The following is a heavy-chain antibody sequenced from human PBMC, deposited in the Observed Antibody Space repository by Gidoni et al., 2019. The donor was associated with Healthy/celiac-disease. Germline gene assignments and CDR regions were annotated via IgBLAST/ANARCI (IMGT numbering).Heavy chain of an antibody. CDR3: AKVIAAAGSAWGPLFFDY. Sequence: EVQLLESGGGLVQPGGSLRLSCAASGFTFSSYAMSWVREAPGKGLELVSAISGSGGSTYYADSVKGRFTISRDNSKNTLYLQMNSLRAEDTAVYYCAKVIAAAGSAWGPLFFDYWGQGTLVTVSS. J-gene: IGHJ4*02. CDR2: ISGSGGST. D-gene: IGHD6-13*01. CDR1: GFTFSSYA. V-gene: IGHV3-23*01.